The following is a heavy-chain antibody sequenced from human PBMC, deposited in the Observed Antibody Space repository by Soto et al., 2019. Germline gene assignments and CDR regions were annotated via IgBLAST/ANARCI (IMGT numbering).Heavy chain of an antibody. CDR1: GGSISSSSYY. CDR2: IYYSGST. Sequence: QLQLQESGPGLVKPSETLSLTCTVSGGSISSSSYYWGWIRQPPGKGLEWIGSIYYSGSTYYNPSLKSRVTISVDTSKNQFSLKLSSVTAADTAVYYCARHSDDFWSGLLLGYWAYWGQGTLVTVSS. V-gene: IGHV4-39*01. J-gene: IGHJ4*02. CDR3: ARHSDDFWSGLLLGYWAY. D-gene: IGHD3-3*01.